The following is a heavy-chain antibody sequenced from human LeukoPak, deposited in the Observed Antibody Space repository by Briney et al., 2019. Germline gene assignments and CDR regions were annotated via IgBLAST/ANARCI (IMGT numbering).Heavy chain of an antibody. D-gene: IGHD5-18*01. CDR3: ARGEARAMVP. Sequence: GSLRLSXAASGFTFSSYSMNWVRQAPGKGREWVSSISSSSSYIYYADSVKGRFTISRDNAKNSLYLQMNGLRAEDTAVYYCARGEARAMVPWGQGTLVTVSS. V-gene: IGHV3-21*01. CDR2: ISSSSSYI. CDR1: GFTFSSYS. J-gene: IGHJ5*02.